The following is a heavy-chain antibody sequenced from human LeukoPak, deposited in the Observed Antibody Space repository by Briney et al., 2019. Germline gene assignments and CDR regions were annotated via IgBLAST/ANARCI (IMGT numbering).Heavy chain of an antibody. CDR3: ASPGYRRRRFYYYYMDV. D-gene: IGHD2-15*01. CDR2: INHSGGT. V-gene: IGHV4-34*01. Sequence: PSETLSLTCAVYGGSFSGYYWSWIRQPPGKGLEWIGEINHSGGTNYNPSLKSRVTISVDTSKNQFSLKLSSVTAADTAVYYCASPGYRRRRFYYYYMDVWGKGTTVTVSS. CDR1: GGSFSGYY. J-gene: IGHJ6*03.